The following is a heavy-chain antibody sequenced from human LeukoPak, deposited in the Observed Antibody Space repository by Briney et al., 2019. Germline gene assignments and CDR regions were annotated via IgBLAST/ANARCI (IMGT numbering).Heavy chain of an antibody. CDR2: IYYSGTT. CDR3: ARRSLRNSSWDS. CDR1: GGSMSSYY. D-gene: IGHD6-13*01. V-gene: IGHV4-59*08. J-gene: IGHJ4*02. Sequence: SETLSLTCTVSGGSMSSYYWSWIRQSPRTGLEWIGYIYYSGTTNYNPSLKSRVTISVDTSKSQFSLKLSSVTAADTAIHYCARRSLRNSSWDSWGQGTLVTVSS.